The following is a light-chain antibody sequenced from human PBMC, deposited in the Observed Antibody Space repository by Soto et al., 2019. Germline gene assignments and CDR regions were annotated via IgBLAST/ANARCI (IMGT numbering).Light chain of an antibody. CDR3: CAYTNTRPSCG. V-gene: IGLV2-11*01. J-gene: IGLJ1*01. Sequence: QSVLTQPRPVSGTPGQSVTISCTGTSSDVGGSNYVSWYQQHPDKAPKLMIYDVSKRPSGVPDRFSVSKSGNTASLTISGLQADDGADYFGCAYTNTRPSCGFGAGTKVT. CDR2: DVS. CDR1: SSDVGGSNY.